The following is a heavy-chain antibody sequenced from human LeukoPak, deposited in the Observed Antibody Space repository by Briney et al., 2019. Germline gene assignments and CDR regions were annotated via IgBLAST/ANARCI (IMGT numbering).Heavy chain of an antibody. CDR3: AKSFTWELRPLDY. CDR2: ISGSGGST. D-gene: IGHD1-7*01. J-gene: IGHJ4*02. Sequence: PGGSLRLSCAASGFTFSSYAMNWVRQAPGKGLEWVSAISGSGGSTYYADSVKGRFTISRDNSKNTLYLQMNSLRAEDTAVYYCAKSFTWELRPLDYWGRGTLVTVSS. V-gene: IGHV3-23*01. CDR1: GFTFSSYA.